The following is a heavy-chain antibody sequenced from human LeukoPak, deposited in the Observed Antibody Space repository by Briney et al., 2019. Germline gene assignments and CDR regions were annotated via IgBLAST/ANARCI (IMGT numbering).Heavy chain of an antibody. J-gene: IGHJ4*02. CDR3: ATLGEYYDSSGYYYD. CDR1: GVSFSGYY. D-gene: IGHD3-22*01. CDR2: INHSGST. V-gene: IGHV4-34*01. Sequence: SETLSLTCAVYGVSFSGYYWSWIRQPPGKGLEWIGEINHSGSTYYNPSLKSRVTISVDSSKNQFSLKLTSVTAADTAVYYCATLGEYYDSSGYYYDWGQGTLVTVSS.